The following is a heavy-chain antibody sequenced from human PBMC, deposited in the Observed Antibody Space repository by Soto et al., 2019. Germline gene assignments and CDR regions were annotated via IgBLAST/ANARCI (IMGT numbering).Heavy chain of an antibody. CDR1: GGSFSGYY. CDR3: ARARQWLPRGALGWFDP. J-gene: IGHJ5*02. V-gene: IGHV4-34*01. CDR2: INHSGST. D-gene: IGHD6-19*01. Sequence: SETLSLTCAVYGGSFSGYYWSWIRQPPGKGLEWIGEINHSGSTNYNPSLKSRVTISVDTSKNQFSLKLSSVTAADTAVYYCARARQWLPRGALGWFDPWGQGTLVTVSS.